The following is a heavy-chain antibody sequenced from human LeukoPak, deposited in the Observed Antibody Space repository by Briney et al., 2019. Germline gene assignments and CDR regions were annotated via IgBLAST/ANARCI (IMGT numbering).Heavy chain of an antibody. J-gene: IGHJ4*02. CDR3: ARDAKYYFDSSSYH. CDR1: GFTFSRNW. D-gene: IGHD3-22*01. CDR2: IKEDGSAT. Sequence: PGGSLRLSCAASGFTFSRNWMSWVRQAPGKGLEWLANIKEDGSATYYVDSVKGRFTISRDNGKNSLYLQMNSLRAGDTAVYYCARDAKYYFDSSSYHWGQGTQVTVSS. V-gene: IGHV3-7*01.